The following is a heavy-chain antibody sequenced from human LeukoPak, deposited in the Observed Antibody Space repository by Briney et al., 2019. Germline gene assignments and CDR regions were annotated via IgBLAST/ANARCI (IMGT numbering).Heavy chain of an antibody. D-gene: IGHD5-12*01. J-gene: IGHJ3*02. CDR1: GGSFSGYY. CDR3: AREIVAGLGVSFDI. Sequence: KPSETLSLTCAVYGGSFSGYYWSWIRQPPGKGLEWIGEINHSGSTNYNPSLKSRVTISVDTSKNQFSLKLSSVTAADTAVYYCAREIVAGLGVSFDIWGQGTMVTVSS. V-gene: IGHV4-34*01. CDR2: INHSGST.